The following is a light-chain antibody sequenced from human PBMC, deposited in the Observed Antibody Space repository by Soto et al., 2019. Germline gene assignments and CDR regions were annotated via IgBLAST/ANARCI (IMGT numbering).Light chain of an antibody. CDR2: AVS. Sequence: IQMTQSPSSVSASVGDRVPITCRASQGIYNWLAWYQQKPGKAHKLLLSAVSNLQGGIPSRFGGSGYGTDFALAVSNLQPEDFATYSWQQANNFSLTLDPGTKVDIK. V-gene: IGKV1D-12*01. CDR1: QGIYNW. CDR3: QQANNFSLT. J-gene: IGKJ3*01.